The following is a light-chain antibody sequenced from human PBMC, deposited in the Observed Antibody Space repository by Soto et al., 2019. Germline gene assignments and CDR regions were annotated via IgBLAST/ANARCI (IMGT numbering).Light chain of an antibody. CDR3: QQYGTSPTWT. CDR2: GAS. J-gene: IGKJ1*01. CDR1: QSVSSNY. V-gene: IGKV3-20*01. Sequence: EIVLTQSPGTLSLSPVERATLSCRASQSVSSNYLGWYQQRPGQAPRLLIYGASTRATGIPDRFSGSGSGTDFTLTISRLEPEDFAVYYCQQYGTSPTWTFGQGTKVDIK.